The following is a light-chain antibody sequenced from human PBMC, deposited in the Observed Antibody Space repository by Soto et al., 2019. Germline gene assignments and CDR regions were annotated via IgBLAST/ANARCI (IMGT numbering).Light chain of an antibody. V-gene: IGKV1-39*01. CDR2: AAS. CDR3: QQTYRTPSPST. Sequence: DIQMTQSPSSLSASVGDRVTITCRASQTISSYLNWYQQTPGRAPKLLIYAASSLQGGVPSRFSGSGSGTDFTLTISSLQPEDFATFYCQQTYRTPSPSTLGQETRVDIK. J-gene: IGKJ1*01. CDR1: QTISSY.